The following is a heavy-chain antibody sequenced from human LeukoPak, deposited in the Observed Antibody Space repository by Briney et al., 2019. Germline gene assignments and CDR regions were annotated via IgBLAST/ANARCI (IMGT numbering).Heavy chain of an antibody. CDR3: ARDLPPLAAAGRLTYDWFDP. V-gene: IGHV7-4-1*02. J-gene: IGHJ5*02. D-gene: IGHD6-13*01. Sequence: GASVKVSCKASGYTFTSYAMNWMRQAPGQGLEWMGWINTNTGNPTYAQGFTGRFVFSLDTSVSTAYLQISSLKAEDTAVYYCARDLPPLAAAGRLTYDWFDPWGQGTLVTVSS. CDR2: INTNTGNP. CDR1: GYTFTSYA.